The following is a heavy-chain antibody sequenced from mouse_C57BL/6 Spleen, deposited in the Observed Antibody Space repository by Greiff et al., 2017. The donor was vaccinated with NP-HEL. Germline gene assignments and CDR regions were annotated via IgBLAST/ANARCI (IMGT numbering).Heavy chain of an antibody. CDR3: ARGSSGFDY. D-gene: IGHD3-2*02. CDR2: IDPANGNT. Sequence: VQLQQPGAELVMPGASVKLSCKASGFNIKNTYMNWVKQRPEQGLEWIGRIDPANGNTKYAPKFQGKATITADTSSNTAYLQLSSLTSEDTAIYYCARGSSGFDYWGQGTTLTVSS. CDR1: GFNIKNTY. V-gene: IGHV14-3*01. J-gene: IGHJ2*01.